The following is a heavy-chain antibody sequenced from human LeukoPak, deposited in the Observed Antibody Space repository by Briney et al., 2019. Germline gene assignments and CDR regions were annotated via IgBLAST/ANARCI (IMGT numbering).Heavy chain of an antibody. V-gene: IGHV3-23*01. CDR1: GFTFSDYA. Sequence: GGSLTLSCAVSGFTFSDYAMSWVRQAPGKGREWLAGISGGSSGSTYYADSVTGRFTVSRDYSKNTWDRQMNILRVDDTAIYYCAKDHANTPVVTNWGQGILVSVSS. CDR2: ISGGSSGST. D-gene: IGHD5-18*01. J-gene: IGHJ4*02. CDR3: AKDHANTPVVTN.